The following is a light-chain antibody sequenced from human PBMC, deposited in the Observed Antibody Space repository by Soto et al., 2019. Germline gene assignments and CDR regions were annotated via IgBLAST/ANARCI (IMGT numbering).Light chain of an antibody. CDR2: GAS. J-gene: IGKJ1*01. V-gene: IGKV3-15*01. CDR1: QSVSSN. CDR3: QQYNNWPPT. Sequence: IVMTQSPAILSVSPGERATLSCRASQSVSSNLAWYQQKPGQAPRPLIYGASTRATGIPARFSGSGSGTEFTLTISSLQSEDFAVYYCQQYNNWPPTFGQGTKVDI.